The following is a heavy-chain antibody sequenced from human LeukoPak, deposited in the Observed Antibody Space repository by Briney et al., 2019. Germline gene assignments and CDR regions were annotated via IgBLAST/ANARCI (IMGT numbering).Heavy chain of an antibody. V-gene: IGHV4-30-2*01. D-gene: IGHD2-15*01. CDR1: GGSISSGGYS. Sequence: SETLSLTCAVSGGSISSGGYSWSWIRQPPGKGLEWIGYIYHSGSTYYNPSLKSRVTISVDRSKNQFSLKLSSVTAADTAVYYCARGYCSGGSCRGDDAFDIWGQGTMVTVSS. CDR2: IYHSGST. CDR3: ARGYCSGGSCRGDDAFDI. J-gene: IGHJ3*02.